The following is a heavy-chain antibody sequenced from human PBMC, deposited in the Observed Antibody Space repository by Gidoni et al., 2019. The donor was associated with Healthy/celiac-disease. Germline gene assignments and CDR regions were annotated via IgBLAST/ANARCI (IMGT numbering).Heavy chain of an antibody. V-gene: IGHV3-21*06. D-gene: IGHD6-19*01. CDR3: ARDRTSSSGWYGEIDY. J-gene: IGHJ4*02. CDR2: ISSSSSYI. CDR1: GFTFSSYS. Sequence: EVQLVESGGGLVKPGGSLSLSCAASGFTFSSYSMNWVRQAPGKGLEWVSSISSSSSYIYDADSVKGRFTISRENAKNSLYLQMNSLRAEDTAVYYCARDRTSSSGWYGEIDYWGQGTLVTVSS.